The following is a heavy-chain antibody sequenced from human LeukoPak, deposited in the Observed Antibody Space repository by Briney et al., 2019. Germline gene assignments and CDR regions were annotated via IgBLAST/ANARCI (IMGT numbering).Heavy chain of an antibody. J-gene: IGHJ5*02. D-gene: IGHD3-22*01. CDR3: AREKIGYYDDSGRGWFDP. CDR1: GGSISSSSYS. V-gene: IGHV4-61*02. Sequence: PSQTLSLTCTVSGGSISSSSYSWSWIRQPAGKGLEWIGRIYISGSTNYNPSLKSRLTISVDTSKKQFSLKLSSVTAADTAVYYCAREKIGYYDDSGRGWFDPWGQGTLVTVSS. CDR2: IYISGST.